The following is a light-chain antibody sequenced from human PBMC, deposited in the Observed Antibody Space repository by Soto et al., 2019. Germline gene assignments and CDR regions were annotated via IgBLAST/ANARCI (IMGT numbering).Light chain of an antibody. CDR1: SSNIGRNT. CDR3: AAWDDSLNAWA. CDR2: SIG. Sequence: QPVLTQPPSASGTPGQPVTFSCSGSSSNIGRNTVKWYRQLPGTAPKLLIGSIGQRPSGVPDRFSGSQSGTSASLAISGLQSEDEAYYICAAWDDSLNAWAFGGGTKLTVL. V-gene: IGLV1-44*01. J-gene: IGLJ3*02.